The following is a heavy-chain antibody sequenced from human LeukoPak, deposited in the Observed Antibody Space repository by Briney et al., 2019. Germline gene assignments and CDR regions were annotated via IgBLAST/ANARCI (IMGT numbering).Heavy chain of an antibody. V-gene: IGHV3-33*01. CDR2: IWYDGSNK. D-gene: IGHD6-13*01. CDR3: ARGRSSSSWTNFDY. J-gene: IGHJ4*02. CDR1: GFTFSSYG. Sequence: GGSLRLSCAASGFTFSSYGMHWVRQAPGKGLEWVAVIWYDGSNKYYADSVKGRFTISRDNSKNTLYLQMNSLGAEDTAVYYCARGRSSSSWTNFDYWGQGTLVTVSS.